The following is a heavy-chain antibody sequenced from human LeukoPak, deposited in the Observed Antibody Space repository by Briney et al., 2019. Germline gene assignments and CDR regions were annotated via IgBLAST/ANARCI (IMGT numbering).Heavy chain of an antibody. CDR2: DHYGGGT. D-gene: IGHD3-16*01. Sequence: SETLSHTRTVSGAAIRDNYWTWIRQPPAKGLEWMGYDHYGGGTHYNPSLESRVAISLDTTRNDVSLVLTSVTAADTAVYYCASAPYHFYMAVWGEGITVTVSS. J-gene: IGHJ6*03. V-gene: IGHV4-59*01. CDR1: GAAIRDNY. CDR3: ASAPYHFYMAV.